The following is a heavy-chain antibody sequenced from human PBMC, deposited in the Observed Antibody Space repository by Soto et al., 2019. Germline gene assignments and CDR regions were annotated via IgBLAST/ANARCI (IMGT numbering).Heavy chain of an antibody. J-gene: IGHJ4*02. CDR2: TNPDSGGT. CDR1: GYTFTDYY. D-gene: IGHD3-10*01. Sequence: ASVKVSCNASGYTFTDYYLLWVRQAPGQGLEWMGWTNPDSGGTNYAQKFEGRVTMTRDTSISTAYLELSRPQSAPTAVYYSARAKPSRSPYYFDSRGQHTLVTASS. V-gene: IGHV1-2*02. CDR3: ARAKPSRSPYYFDS.